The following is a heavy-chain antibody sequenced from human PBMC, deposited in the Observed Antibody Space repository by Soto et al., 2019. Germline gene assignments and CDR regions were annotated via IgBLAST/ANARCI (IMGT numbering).Heavy chain of an antibody. D-gene: IGHD4-4*01. CDR1: GFTFSSHA. V-gene: IGHV3-23*01. J-gene: IGHJ5*02. CDR3: AKGSYTNYNWFDP. Sequence: EVQLLESGGGLVQPGGSLRLSCAASGFTFSSHAMSWVRQAPGKGLEWVSSMSGSGDNTYHADSVKGWFTVSRDNSKNTLYLQMNSLRVEDTAVYYCAKGSYTNYNWFDPWGQGTLVTVSS. CDR2: MSGSGDNT.